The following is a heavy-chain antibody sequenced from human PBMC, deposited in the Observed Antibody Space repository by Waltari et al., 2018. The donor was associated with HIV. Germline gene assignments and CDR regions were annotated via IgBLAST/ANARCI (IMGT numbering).Heavy chain of an antibody. CDR1: EYSFARRW. J-gene: IGHJ3*01. V-gene: IGHV5-51*03. D-gene: IGHD3-10*01. Sequence: EMQLVPSGTELRRSGEPLKISCRAPEYSFARRWVGWGRQKTGQGMGWMGIIYPGDSMTMYSPSFQGQVTVSVDKSLDTAYLQWGSLRSSDTAMYYCARLKAGADNAFDLWGRGTMVIVSS. CDR2: IYPGDSMT. CDR3: ARLKAGADNAFDL.